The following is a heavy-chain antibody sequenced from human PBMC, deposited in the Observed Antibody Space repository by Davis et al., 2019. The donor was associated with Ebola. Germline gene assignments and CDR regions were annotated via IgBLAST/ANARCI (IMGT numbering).Heavy chain of an antibody. CDR3: ARHVNGDFWYFDL. CDR1: GFSFSDKY. D-gene: IGHD4-17*01. V-gene: IGHV3-53*01. CDR2: IYRDERT. Sequence: PGGSLRLSFAAPGFSFSDKYMSWHRQARGKGLALVSGIYRDERTYYADAVKGRFTISRDNSKNMLYLQMNSLRAEDTAIYYCARHVNGDFWYFDLWGRGTRVTVSS. J-gene: IGHJ2*01.